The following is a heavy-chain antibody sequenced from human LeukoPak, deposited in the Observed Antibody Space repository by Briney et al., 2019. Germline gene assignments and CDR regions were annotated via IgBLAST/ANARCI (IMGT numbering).Heavy chain of an antibody. Sequence: GESLKISCKGSGYSFTSYWIGWVPQVPGKGLEWMGILFPGDSHTRYSPSFQGQVTMSADKSISTAYLQWSSLRASDTAMYYCARSSVNWFDPWGQGTLVTVSS. D-gene: IGHD3-3*01. J-gene: IGHJ5*02. V-gene: IGHV5-51*01. CDR2: LFPGDSHT. CDR1: GYSFTSYW. CDR3: ARSSVNWFDP.